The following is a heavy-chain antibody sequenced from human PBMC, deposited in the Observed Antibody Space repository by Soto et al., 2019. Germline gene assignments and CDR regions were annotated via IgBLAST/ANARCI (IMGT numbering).Heavy chain of an antibody. V-gene: IGHV3-23*01. CDR2: TSGSGGST. D-gene: IGHD3-10*01. Sequence: GGSMRLSCAASGFTFSSYAMSWVRQAPGKGLEWVSATSGSGGSTYYADSVKGRFTISRDNSKNTLYLQMNSLRAEDTAVYYCAKSVEFDVFWFDPWGQGTLVTVSS. CDR1: GFTFSSYA. J-gene: IGHJ5*02. CDR3: AKSVEFDVFWFDP.